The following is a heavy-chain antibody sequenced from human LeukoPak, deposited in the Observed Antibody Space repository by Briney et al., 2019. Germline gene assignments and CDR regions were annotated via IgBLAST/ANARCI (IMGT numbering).Heavy chain of an antibody. D-gene: IGHD3-16*02. J-gene: IGHJ4*02. V-gene: IGHV4-31*03. Sequence: SETLSLTCTVSGGSISSGGYYWSWIRQHPGKGPEWIGYIYYSRSTYYNPSLKSRVTISVDTSKNQFSLKLSSVTAADTAVYYCARGEDDYVWGSYRYVFDYWGQGTLVTVSS. CDR1: GGSISSGGYY. CDR3: ARGEDDYVWGSYRYVFDY. CDR2: IYYSRST.